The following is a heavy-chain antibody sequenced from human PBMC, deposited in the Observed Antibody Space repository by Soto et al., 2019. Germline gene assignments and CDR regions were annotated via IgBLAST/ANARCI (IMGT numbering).Heavy chain of an antibody. J-gene: IGHJ4*02. CDR3: RRHNWTYYFLAIKF. CDR1: GVSLSSSSYY. V-gene: IGHV4-39*02. Sequence: QLHLQESGPGLVKPSETLSLTCIVSGVSLSSSSYYWAWIRQPPGKGLEWIGTIYYNGNTYYNPTRERRVPLAFATAKNDLPLELNSVSPSDTASYCLRRHNWTYYFLAIKFWGQGTLATVSS. D-gene: IGHD2-21*01. CDR2: IYYNGNT.